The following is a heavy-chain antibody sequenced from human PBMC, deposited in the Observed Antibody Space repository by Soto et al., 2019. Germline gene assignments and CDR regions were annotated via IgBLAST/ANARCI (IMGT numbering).Heavy chain of an antibody. D-gene: IGHD6-6*01. CDR3: TSPTYSSSSLDY. CDR1: GFTFSGSA. Sequence: GGSLRLSCSASGFTFSGSAMHWVRQASGKGLEWVGRIRSKANSYATAYAASVKGRFTISRDDSKNTAYLQMNSLKTEDTAVYYCTSPTYSSSSLDYWGQGTLVTVSS. V-gene: IGHV3-73*01. CDR2: IRSKANSYAT. J-gene: IGHJ4*02.